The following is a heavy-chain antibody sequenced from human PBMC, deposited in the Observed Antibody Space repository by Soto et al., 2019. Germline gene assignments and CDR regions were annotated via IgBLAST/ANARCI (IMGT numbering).Heavy chain of an antibody. V-gene: IGHV4-38-2*02. D-gene: IGHD6-13*01. J-gene: IGHJ1*01. CDR2: IYHSGST. Sequence: SETLSLTCTVSGYSISSGYYWGWIRQPPGKGLEWIGSIYHSGSTYYNPSLKSRVTISVDTSKNQFSLKLSSVTAADTAVYYCARGNEGIAAAGTEYFQHWGQGTLVTVSS. CDR3: ARGNEGIAAAGTEYFQH. CDR1: GYSISSGYY.